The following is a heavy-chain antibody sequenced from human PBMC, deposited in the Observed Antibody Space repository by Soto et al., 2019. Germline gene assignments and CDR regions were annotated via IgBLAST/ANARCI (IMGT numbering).Heavy chain of an antibody. CDR2: ISSSNGDI. V-gene: IGHV3-48*01. J-gene: IGHJ4*02. CDR3: SAGPYYFDH. Sequence: EVQLVGSGGDLVQPGGSLRLSCAASGFSFSTYAMHWVRQAPGKGLEWVSHISSSNGDIYYADSVKGRFTISRDNAKNSLYLQMNSLRAEDTAVYYCSAGPYYFDHCGQGTLVTVSS. CDR1: GFSFSTYA. D-gene: IGHD6-13*01.